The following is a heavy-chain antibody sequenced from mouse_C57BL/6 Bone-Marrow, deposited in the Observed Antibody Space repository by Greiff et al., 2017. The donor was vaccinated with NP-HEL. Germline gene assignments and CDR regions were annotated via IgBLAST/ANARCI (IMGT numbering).Heavy chain of an antibody. D-gene: IGHD3-2*02. CDR3: AREDSSGLAWFAY. Sequence: EVQLVESGPGLVKPSQSLSLTCSVTGYSITSGYYWNWIRQFPGNKLEWMGYISYDGSNNYNPSLKNRISITRDTSKNQFFLKLNSVTTEDTATYYCAREDSSGLAWFAYWGQGTLVTVSA. J-gene: IGHJ3*01. V-gene: IGHV3-6*01. CDR1: GYSITSGYY. CDR2: ISYDGSN.